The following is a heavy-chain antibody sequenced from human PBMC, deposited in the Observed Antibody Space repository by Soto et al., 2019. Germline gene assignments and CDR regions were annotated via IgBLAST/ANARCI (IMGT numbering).Heavy chain of an antibody. J-gene: IGHJ4*02. CDR1: GFKFRSYN. V-gene: IGHV3-48*02. CDR3: ARGATAVTTVGDY. CDR2: ISPSGRDI. D-gene: IGHD4-17*01. Sequence: EVQLVESGGGLVQPGGSLRLSCAASGFKFRSYNMNWVRQAPGKGLEWLSYISPSGRDIYSADSVKGRFTISRDNAKNLLYLEMTRLRDEDTAMYYCARGATAVTTVGDYWGQGTLVTVSS.